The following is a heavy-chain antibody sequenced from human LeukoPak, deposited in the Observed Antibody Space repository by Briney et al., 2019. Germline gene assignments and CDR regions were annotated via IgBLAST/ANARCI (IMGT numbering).Heavy chain of an antibody. V-gene: IGHV4-39*01. D-gene: IGHD3-3*01. Sequence: HSETLSLTCTVSGGSISSSSYYWGWIRQPPGKGLEWIGSIYYSGSTYYNPSLKSRVTISVDTSKNQFSLKLSSVTAADTAVYYCARRYYDFWSGYPPTNYFDYWGQGTLVTVSS. CDR2: IYYSGST. CDR1: GGSISSSSYY. CDR3: ARRYYDFWSGYPPTNYFDY. J-gene: IGHJ4*02.